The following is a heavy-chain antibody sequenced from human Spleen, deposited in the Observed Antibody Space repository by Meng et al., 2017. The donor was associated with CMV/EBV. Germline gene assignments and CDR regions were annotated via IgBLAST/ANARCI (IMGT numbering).Heavy chain of an antibody. CDR1: GGSISSYY. Sequence: SETLSLTCTVSGGSISSYYWSWIRQPPGKGLEWIGYIYYTGSTNYNPSLKSRVTISVDTSKNQFSLKLSSVTAADTAVYYCARGRDFGVVTPGYWGQGILVTVSS. J-gene: IGHJ4*02. V-gene: IGHV4-59*01. CDR2: IYYTGST. CDR3: ARGRDFGVVTPGY. D-gene: IGHD3-3*01.